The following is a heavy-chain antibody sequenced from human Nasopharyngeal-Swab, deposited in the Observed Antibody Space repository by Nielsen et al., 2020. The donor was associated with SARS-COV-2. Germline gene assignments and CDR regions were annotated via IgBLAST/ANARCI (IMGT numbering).Heavy chain of an antibody. CDR2: ISGSGGST. D-gene: IGHD3-3*01. Sequence: GGSLRLSCAASGFTFSSYAMSWVRQAPGKGLEWVSAISGSGGSTYYADSVKGRFTISRDNSKNTLYLQMNSLRAEDTAVYYCARGVSGFGVVTKGGWFDPWGQGTLVTVSS. CDR3: ARGVSGFGVVTKGGWFDP. J-gene: IGHJ5*02. CDR1: GFTFSSYA. V-gene: IGHV3-23*01.